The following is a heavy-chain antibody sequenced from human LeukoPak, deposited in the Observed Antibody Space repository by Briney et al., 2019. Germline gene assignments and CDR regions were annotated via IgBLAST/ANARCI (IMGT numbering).Heavy chain of an antibody. CDR2: INSDGSWT. V-gene: IGHV3-74*01. CDR1: GNYW. Sequence: GGSLRLSCAASGNYWMHWVRQAPGKGLVWVSHINSDGSWTSYADSVKGRFTISKDNAKNTVYLQMNNLRAGDTAVYYCVSFYETYWGRGTLVTVSS. CDR3: VSFYETY. J-gene: IGHJ4*02. D-gene: IGHD2/OR15-2a*01.